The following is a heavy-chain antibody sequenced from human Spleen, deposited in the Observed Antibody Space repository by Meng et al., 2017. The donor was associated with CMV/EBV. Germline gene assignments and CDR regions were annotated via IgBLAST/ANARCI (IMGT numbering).Heavy chain of an antibody. CDR2: INWNGAYT. V-gene: IGHV3-20*03. D-gene: IGHD3-16*02. CDR3: ARGPVNRSPYWYFDL. Sequence: SGFNFDDYAMTWVRQAPGKGLEWVSGINWNGAYTYYADSVKGRFTISRDSAKNSLYLQMNSLRVENTALFYCARGPVNRSPYWYFDLWGRGTLVTVSS. CDR1: GFNFDDYA. J-gene: IGHJ2*01.